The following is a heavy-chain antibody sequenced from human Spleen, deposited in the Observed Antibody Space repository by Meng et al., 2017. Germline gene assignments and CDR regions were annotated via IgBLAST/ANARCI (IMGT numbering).Heavy chain of an antibody. J-gene: IGHJ4*02. CDR2: IIPIFGTA. CDR1: EGKFGTYT. Sequence: QVKLVQSGAEVKKPGASVKVSCKVSEGKFGTYTINWMRQAPGQGLEWVGGIIPIFGTANYAQKFQGRVTITADESTSTAYMELSSLRSEDTAVYYCARSIAARPGLFDYWGQGTLVTVSS. V-gene: IGHV1-69*01. CDR3: ARSIAARPGLFDY. D-gene: IGHD6-6*01.